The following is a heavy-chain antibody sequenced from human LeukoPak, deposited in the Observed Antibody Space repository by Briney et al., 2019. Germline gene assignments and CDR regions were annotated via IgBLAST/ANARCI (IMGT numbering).Heavy chain of an antibody. V-gene: IGHV4-61*02. CDR1: GGSISSGSYY. Sequence: SQTLSLTCTVSGGSISSGSYYWSWIRQPAGKGLEWIGRIYTSGSTNYNPSLKSRVTISVDTSKNQFSLKLSSVTAADTAVYYCASFGRPNEEDRLEYFQHWGQGTLVTVSS. CDR3: ASFGRPNEEDRLEYFQH. D-gene: IGHD1-26*01. CDR2: IYTSGST. J-gene: IGHJ1*01.